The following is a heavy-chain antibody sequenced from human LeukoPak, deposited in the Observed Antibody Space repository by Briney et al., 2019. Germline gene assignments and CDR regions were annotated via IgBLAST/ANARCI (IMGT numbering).Heavy chain of an antibody. CDR2: IIPIFGTA. J-gene: IGHJ5*02. CDR3: AYTSCYYACPNWFDP. D-gene: IGHD2-2*01. V-gene: IGHV1-69*05. CDR1: GGTFSSYA. Sequence: GASVKVSCKASGGTFSSYAISWVRQAPGQGLEWMGGIIPIFGTANYAQKFQGRVTITTDESTSTAYMELSSLRSEDTAVYYCAYTSCYYACPNWFDPWGQGTLVTVSS.